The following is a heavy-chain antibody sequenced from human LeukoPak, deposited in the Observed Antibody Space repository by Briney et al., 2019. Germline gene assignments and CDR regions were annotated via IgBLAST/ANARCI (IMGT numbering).Heavy chain of an antibody. CDR1: GGSISSGGYY. CDR2: IYYSGST. D-gene: IGHD4-17*01. CDR3: ARAGPTVTTSHFDY. J-gene: IGHJ4*02. Sequence: SETLSLTCTVSGGSISSGGYYWSWIRQHPGKGLEWIGYIYYSGSTYYNPSLKSRVTISVDTSKNQFSPKLSPVTAADTAVYYCARAGPTVTTSHFDYWGQGTLVTVSS. V-gene: IGHV4-31*03.